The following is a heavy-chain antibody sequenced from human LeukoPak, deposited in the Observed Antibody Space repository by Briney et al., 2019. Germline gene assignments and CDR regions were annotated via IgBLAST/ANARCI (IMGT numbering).Heavy chain of an antibody. J-gene: IGHJ3*01. CDR3: ATEAGRAFDF. Sequence: ASVTVSFTASGYTFTIYYIHWVRQAPGQGFEWMVIINPSGGSTNYAQKFQGRVTMTTETSTSTVYMELSSLRSDDTAVYYCATEAGRAFDFWGQGTMVTVSS. V-gene: IGHV1-46*01. CDR2: INPSGGST. CDR1: GYTFTIYY. D-gene: IGHD1-14*01.